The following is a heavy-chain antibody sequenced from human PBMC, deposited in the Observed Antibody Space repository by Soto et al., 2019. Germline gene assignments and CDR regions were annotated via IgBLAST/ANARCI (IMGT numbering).Heavy chain of an antibody. CDR1: GFTFSSYA. J-gene: IGHJ4*02. Sequence: GGSLRLSCAASGFTFSSYAMSWVRQAPGKGLEWVSAISGSGGSTYYADSVKGRFTISRDNSKNTLYLQMNSLRAEDTAVYYCAKDRGTMIVVVTSIPIRPFDYWGQGTLVTVSS. CDR3: AKDRGTMIVVVTSIPIRPFDY. D-gene: IGHD3-22*01. CDR2: ISGSGGST. V-gene: IGHV3-23*01.